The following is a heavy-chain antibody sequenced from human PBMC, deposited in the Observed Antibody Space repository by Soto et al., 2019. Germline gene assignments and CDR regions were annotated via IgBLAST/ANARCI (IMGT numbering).Heavy chain of an antibody. J-gene: IGHJ5*02. D-gene: IGHD1-26*01. V-gene: IGHV4-59*01. CDR3: ARDRWEPLDNKAYNWFDP. Sequence: PSETLSLTCTVSGGSISSYYWSWIRQPPGKGLEWIGYIYYSGSTNYNPSLKSRVTISVDTSKNQFSLKLSSVTAADTAVYYCARDRWEPLDNKAYNWFDPWGQGTLVTVSS. CDR1: GGSISSYY. CDR2: IYYSGST.